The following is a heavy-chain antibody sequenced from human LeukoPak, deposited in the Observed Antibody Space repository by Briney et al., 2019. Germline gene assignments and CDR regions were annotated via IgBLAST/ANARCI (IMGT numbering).Heavy chain of an antibody. J-gene: IGHJ6*03. Sequence: PGGSLRLSCAASEFTFSNYAMHWVRQAPGKGLEWVAVISYDGSNKYYADSVKGRFTTSRDNSKNTLYLQMNSLRSDDTAVYYCARGVPVVPYYYYYMDVWGKGTTVTVSS. CDR3: ARGVPVVPYYYYYMDV. D-gene: IGHD2-2*01. CDR2: ISYDGSNK. CDR1: EFTFSNYA. V-gene: IGHV3-30-3*01.